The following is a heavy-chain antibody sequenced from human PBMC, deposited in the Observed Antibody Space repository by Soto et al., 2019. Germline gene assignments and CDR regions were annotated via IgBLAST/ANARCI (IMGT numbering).Heavy chain of an antibody. CDR1: GFTFSSYA. CDR3: ATDPPSTLLWFGELFPASFDY. CDR2: ISGSGGST. D-gene: IGHD3-10*01. J-gene: IGHJ4*02. V-gene: IGHV3-23*01. Sequence: GGSLRLSCAASGFTFSSYAMSWVRQAPGKGLEWVSAISGSGGSTYYADSVKGRFTISRDNSKNTLYLQMNSLRAEDTAVYYCATDPPSTLLWFGELFPASFDYWGQGTLVTVSS.